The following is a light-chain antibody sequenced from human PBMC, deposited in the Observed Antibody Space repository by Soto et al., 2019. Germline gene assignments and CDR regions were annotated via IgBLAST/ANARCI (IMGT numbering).Light chain of an antibody. J-gene: IGKJ5*01. CDR1: QSISSW. CDR2: DAS. Sequence: DIQMTQSPSTLSASVGDRVTITCRASQSISSWLAWYQQKPGKPPKLLIYDASTLESGVPSRFSGSGSGTEFTLSINSLQPEDFATYYCQQTYSTPITFGQGTRLEIK. CDR3: QQTYSTPIT. V-gene: IGKV1-5*01.